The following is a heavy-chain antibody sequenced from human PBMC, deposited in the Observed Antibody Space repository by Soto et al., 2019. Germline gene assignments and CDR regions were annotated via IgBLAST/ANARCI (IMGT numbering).Heavy chain of an antibody. CDR2: FTPMFGPA. V-gene: IGHV1-69*01. CDR1: GGSLRSFA. Sequence: QVQLVQSGAEVKKPGSSVKLSCTASGGSLRSFAMNWVRQAPGQGPEWMGAFTPMFGPASYSQKFQGRVTITEDESTNTAYMELSSLTSEETATYYCARDFGALSWFDIGGQGTGLSAPS. CDR3: ARDFGALSWFDI. J-gene: IGHJ5*02. D-gene: IGHD1-26*01.